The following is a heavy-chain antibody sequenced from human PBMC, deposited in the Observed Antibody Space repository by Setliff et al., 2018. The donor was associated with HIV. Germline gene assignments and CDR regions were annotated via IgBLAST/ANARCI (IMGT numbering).Heavy chain of an antibody. CDR1: GGSISSYY. J-gene: IGHJ6*03. D-gene: IGHD3-16*01. Sequence: PSETLSLTCTVSGGSISSYYWSWIRQPAGKGLEWIGHIYTSGSTNYNPSLKSRVTMSVDTSKNQFSLKLSSVTAADTAVYYCARDVPWGDYYYYMDVWGKGTTFTAP. CDR2: IYTSGST. CDR3: ARDVPWGDYYYYMDV. V-gene: IGHV4-4*07.